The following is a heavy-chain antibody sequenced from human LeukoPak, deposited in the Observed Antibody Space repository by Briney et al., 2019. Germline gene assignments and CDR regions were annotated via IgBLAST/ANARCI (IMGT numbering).Heavy chain of an antibody. V-gene: IGHV1-2*02. D-gene: IGHD6-13*01. CDR3: ARQRVAAAGPNWFDP. CDR2: INPNTGGT. Sequence: ASVKVSCKASGGTFSSHGISWVRQAPGQGLEWMGWINPNTGGTNYAQQFQGRVTMTRDTSISTAYMELSRLKSDDTAVYYCARQRVAAAGPNWFDPWGQGTLVTVSS. J-gene: IGHJ5*02. CDR1: GGTFSSHG.